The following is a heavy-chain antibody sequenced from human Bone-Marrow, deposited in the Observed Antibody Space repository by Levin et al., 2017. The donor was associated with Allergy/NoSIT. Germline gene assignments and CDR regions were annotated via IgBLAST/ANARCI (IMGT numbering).Heavy chain of an antibody. CDR3: AREIGYCAGGSCLFGAFDI. D-gene: IGHD2-15*01. CDR2: IYYTGTT. J-gene: IGHJ3*02. Sequence: SCTVSGDSISTYYWSWIRHPPGKGLEWIGYIYYTGTTNYNPSLKSRVTISVDTSKNHFSLRLNSVTAADTAVYYCAREIGYCAGGSCLFGAFDIWGQGAMVIVSS. CDR1: GDSISTYY. V-gene: IGHV4-59*01.